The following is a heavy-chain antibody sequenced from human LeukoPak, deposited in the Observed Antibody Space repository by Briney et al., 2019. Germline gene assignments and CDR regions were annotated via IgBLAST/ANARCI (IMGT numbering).Heavy chain of an antibody. CDR3: ARVVSAANDY. V-gene: IGHV1-2*02. J-gene: IGHJ4*02. CDR2: INPNNGGT. Sequence: ASVKVSCKASGYTFTGYYMYWVRQAPGQGLEWMGFINPNNGGTNFAQKFRGRVTMTRDTSLSTAYMELSRLTADDTAVYYCARVVSAANDYWSQGTLVTVSS. CDR1: GYTFTGYY. D-gene: IGHD2-21*02.